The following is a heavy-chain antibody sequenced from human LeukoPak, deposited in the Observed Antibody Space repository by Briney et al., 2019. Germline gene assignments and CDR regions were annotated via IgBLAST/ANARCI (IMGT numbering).Heavy chain of an antibody. V-gene: IGHV5-51*01. J-gene: IGHJ4*02. CDR2: IYPGDSDT. CDR1: GYSFTSYW. CDR3: ARREYCSSTSCYGSFDY. D-gene: IGHD2-2*01. Sequence: GESLKISCKGSGYSFTSYWIGWVRQMPGKGLERMGIIYPGDSDTRYSPSFQGQVTISADKSISTAYLQWSSLKASDTAMYYCARREYCSSTSCYGSFDYWRQGTLVTVSS.